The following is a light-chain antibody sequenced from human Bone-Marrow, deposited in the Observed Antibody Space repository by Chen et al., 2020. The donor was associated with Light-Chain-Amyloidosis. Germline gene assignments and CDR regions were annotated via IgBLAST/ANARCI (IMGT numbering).Light chain of an antibody. V-gene: IGLV3-21*02. CDR3: QVWDRTSDRPV. CDR1: NIGPTS. Sequence: SYVLTQPSSVSVAPGQTATIACGGNNIGPTSVHWYQQTPGQAPLMVVYDDSDRPSGIPGRLSGYNSGNTPTLTISRVEAGDEADYYCQVWDRTSDRPVFGGGTKLPVL. CDR2: DDS. J-gene: IGLJ3*02.